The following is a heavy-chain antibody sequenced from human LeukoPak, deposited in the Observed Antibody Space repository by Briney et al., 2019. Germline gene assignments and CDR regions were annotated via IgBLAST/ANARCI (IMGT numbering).Heavy chain of an antibody. Sequence: MPSETLSLTCAVYGGSFSGYYWSWIRQPPGKGLEWIGEINHSGSTNYNPSLKSRVTISVDTSKNQFSLKLSSVTAADTAVYYCARDWDYYDSSGYLAFDIWGQGTMVTVSS. CDR2: INHSGST. CDR1: GGSFSGYY. D-gene: IGHD3-22*01. J-gene: IGHJ3*02. CDR3: ARDWDYYDSSGYLAFDI. V-gene: IGHV4-34*01.